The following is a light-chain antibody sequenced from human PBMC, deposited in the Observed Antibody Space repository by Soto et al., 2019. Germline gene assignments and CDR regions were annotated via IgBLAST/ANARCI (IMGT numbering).Light chain of an antibody. J-gene: IGKJ1*01. V-gene: IGKV3-20*01. CDR3: QQYGSSTWT. CDR2: GAS. CDR1: QSVSSSY. Sequence: EIVLTQSPGTLSLSPGERATLSCRASQSVSSSYLAWYQQKPGQAPRPLIYGASSRAIGIPDRFSGSGSGTDFTLTISRLEPEEFAVYYCQQYGSSTWTFGQGTNVEIK.